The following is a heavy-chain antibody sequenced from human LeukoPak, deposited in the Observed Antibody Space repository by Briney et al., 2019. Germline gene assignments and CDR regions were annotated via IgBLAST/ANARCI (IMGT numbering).Heavy chain of an antibody. CDR3: ARSFGGDFWSGYTDNWFDP. Sequence: ASLKVSCKASGYTFTSYGISWVRQAPGQGLEWMGWISAYNDNTNYAQKLQGRVTMTTDTSTSTAYMDLRSLRSDDTAVYYCARSFGGDFWSGYTDNWFDPWGQGTLVTVSS. CDR2: ISAYNDNT. J-gene: IGHJ5*02. D-gene: IGHD3-3*01. V-gene: IGHV1-18*01. CDR1: GYTFTSYG.